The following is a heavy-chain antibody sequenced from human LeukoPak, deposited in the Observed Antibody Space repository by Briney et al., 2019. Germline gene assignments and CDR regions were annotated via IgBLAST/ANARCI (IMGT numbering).Heavy chain of an antibody. J-gene: IGHJ5*02. V-gene: IGHV4-4*08. CDR2: IYTSGST. CDR1: GGSISSYY. CDR3: ARGGAYYYDSSGMFDP. Sequence: PSETLSLTCTVSGGSISSYYWSWIRQPPGKGLEWIGYIYTSGSTNYNPSLKSRVTMSVDTSKNQFSLKLSSVTAADTAVYYCARGGAYYYDSSGMFDPWGQGTLVTVSS. D-gene: IGHD3-22*01.